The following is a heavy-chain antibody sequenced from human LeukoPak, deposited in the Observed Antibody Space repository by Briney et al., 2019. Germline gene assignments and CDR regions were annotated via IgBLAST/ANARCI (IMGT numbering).Heavy chain of an antibody. Sequence: GGTLRLSCAASGFTFSSYSMNWVRQAPGNGLEWVSYISSSSSTIYYADSVKGRFTISRDNAENSLYLQMDSLGLDDTAVYYCARDSYSGNYVNDYYYYMDVWGKGTTVTISS. CDR1: GFTFSSYS. D-gene: IGHD1-26*01. V-gene: IGHV3-48*01. J-gene: IGHJ6*03. CDR3: ARDSYSGNYVNDYYYYMDV. CDR2: ISSSSSTI.